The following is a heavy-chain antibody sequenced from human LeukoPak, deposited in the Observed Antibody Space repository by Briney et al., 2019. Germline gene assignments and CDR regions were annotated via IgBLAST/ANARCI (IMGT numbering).Heavy chain of an antibody. Sequence: QPGGSLRLSCAASGFTFSSYWMNWARQAPRKGLEWVSAISGSGGSTYYADSVKGRFTISRDNSKNTLYLQMNSLRAEDTAVYYCAKGGSSSWLYYFDYWGQGTLVTVSS. CDR1: GFTFSSYW. D-gene: IGHD6-13*01. J-gene: IGHJ4*02. CDR2: ISGSGGST. V-gene: IGHV3-23*01. CDR3: AKGGSSSWLYYFDY.